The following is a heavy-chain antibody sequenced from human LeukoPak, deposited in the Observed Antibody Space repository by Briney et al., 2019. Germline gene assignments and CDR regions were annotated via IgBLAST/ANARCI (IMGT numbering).Heavy chain of an antibody. CDR1: GFTFSSYG. D-gene: IGHD3-10*01. V-gene: IGHV3-30*18. Sequence: GRSLRLSCAASGFTFSSYGMHWVRQALGKGLEWVAVISYDGSNKYYADSVKGRFTISRDNSKNTLYLQMNSLRAEDTAVYYCAKGGSITSFDIWGQGTMVTVSS. CDR3: AKGGSITSFDI. CDR2: ISYDGSNK. J-gene: IGHJ3*02.